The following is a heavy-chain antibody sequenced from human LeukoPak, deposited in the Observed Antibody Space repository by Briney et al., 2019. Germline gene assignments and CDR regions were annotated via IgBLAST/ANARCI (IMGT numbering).Heavy chain of an antibody. CDR2: IYYGGST. D-gene: IGHD1-26*01. J-gene: IGHJ4*02. CDR3: ARLFHPALSGNYPFDY. Sequence: SETLSLTCTVSGGSISSGNYYWGWIRQPPGKGLEWIGSIYYGGSTYYNPSLKSRVTVSVDTSKNQFSLKLNSVTAADTAMYYCARLFHPALSGNYPFDYWGQGTLVTVSS. CDR1: GGSISSGNYY. V-gene: IGHV4-39*07.